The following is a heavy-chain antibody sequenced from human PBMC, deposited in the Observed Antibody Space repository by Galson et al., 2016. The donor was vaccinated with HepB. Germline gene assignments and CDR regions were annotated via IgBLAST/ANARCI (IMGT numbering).Heavy chain of an antibody. J-gene: IGHJ4*02. Sequence: SLRLSCAASGFTFSRYGMHWVRQAPGKGLEWVADISFDGGKQHYADSVKGRFSISRDTSRVYLQMSSLTPADTGLYYCARDYSYSSNWPGYWGQGTLVIVSS. CDR2: ISFDGGKQ. D-gene: IGHD7-27*01. CDR3: ARDYSYSSNWPGY. V-gene: IGHV3-30*03. CDR1: GFTFSRYG.